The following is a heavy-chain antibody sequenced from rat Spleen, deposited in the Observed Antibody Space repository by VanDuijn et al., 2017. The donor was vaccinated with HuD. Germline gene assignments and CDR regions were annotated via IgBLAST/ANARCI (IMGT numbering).Heavy chain of an antibody. CDR3: ARHTHYFGY. Sequence: EVQLVESDGGLVQPGRSLKLSCAASGFTFSDYYMAWVRQAPTKGLEWVATISYDGSSTYYRDSVKGRFTISRDNAKSTLYLQMDSLRSEDTATYYCARHTHYFGYWGQGVMVTVSS. V-gene: IGHV5-29*01. J-gene: IGHJ2*01. CDR1: GFTFSDYY. CDR2: ISYDGSST.